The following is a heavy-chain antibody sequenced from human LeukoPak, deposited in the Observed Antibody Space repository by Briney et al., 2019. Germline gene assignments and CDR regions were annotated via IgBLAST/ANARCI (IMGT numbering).Heavy chain of an antibody. CDR3: AGLGVMVLVYQFEF. V-gene: IGHV4-59*12. D-gene: IGHD2-8*01. CDR1: GGSISSYY. Sequence: SETLSLTCTVSGGSISSYYWSWIRQPPGKGLEWIGYIYYSGSTNYNPSLKSRVTMSVDTSKNQFSLKLSAVNAADTAVYYCAGLGVMVLVYQFEFWGQGTPVTVSS. CDR2: IYYSGST. J-gene: IGHJ4*02.